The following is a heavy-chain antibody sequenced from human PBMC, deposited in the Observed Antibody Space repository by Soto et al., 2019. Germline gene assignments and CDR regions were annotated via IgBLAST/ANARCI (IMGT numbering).Heavy chain of an antibody. J-gene: IGHJ6*02. CDR3: ARGHPDSGYDYPFEGFPTYYYYYGMDV. D-gene: IGHD5-12*01. CDR2: ISHDGSNK. CDR1: GFTFSSYA. Sequence: PGGSLRLSCAASGFTFSSYAMHWVRQAPGKGLEWVAVISHDGSNKYYADSVKGRFTISRDNSKNTLYLQMNSLRAEDTAVYYCARGHPDSGYDYPFEGFPTYYYYYGMDVWGQGTTVTVSS. V-gene: IGHV3-30-3*01.